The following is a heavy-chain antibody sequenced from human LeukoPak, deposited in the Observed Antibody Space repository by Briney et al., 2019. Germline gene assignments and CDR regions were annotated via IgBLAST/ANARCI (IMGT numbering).Heavy chain of an antibody. CDR2: ISYDGSNK. D-gene: IGHD1-7*01. V-gene: IGHV3-30*18. CDR3: AKDWNYDRYFDY. J-gene: IGHJ4*02. CDR1: GFTFSSYG. Sequence: GGSLRLSCAASGFTFSSYGMHWVRQAPVKGLEWVAVISYDGSNKYYADSVKGRFTISRDNSKNTLYLQMNSLRAEDTAVYYCAKDWNYDRYFDYWGQGTLVTVSS.